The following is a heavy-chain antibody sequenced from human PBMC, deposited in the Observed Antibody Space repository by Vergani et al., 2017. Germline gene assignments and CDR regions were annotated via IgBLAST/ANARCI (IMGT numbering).Heavy chain of an antibody. D-gene: IGHD2-2*01. CDR3: ARDHSGEKSSTSCYGFDP. CDR2: INAGNGNT. V-gene: IGHV1-3*01. J-gene: IGHJ5*02. Sequence: QVQLVQSGAEVRKPGASVKVSCKASGYTFTSYAMHWVRQAPGQRVEWMGWINAGNGNTKYSQKFQGRVHITRDTSPSQSYMELSSLRSEDTAVYYCARDHSGEKSSTSCYGFDPWGQGTLVTVSS. CDR1: GYTFTSYA.